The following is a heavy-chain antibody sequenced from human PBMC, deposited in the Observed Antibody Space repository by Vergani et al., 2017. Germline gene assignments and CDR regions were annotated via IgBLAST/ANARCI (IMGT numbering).Heavy chain of an antibody. Sequence: EVQLLQSGGGVIQPGGSVRLSCAASGFTFSACPMTWVRQAPGKGLEWVSAISARYPSTYYADSVKGRFTISRDNSKNTLYLQMNSLRAEDTAVYYCAKDTGDGGSGWSYDAFDIWGQGTMVTVSS. V-gene: IGHV3-23*01. CDR3: AKDTGDGGSGWSYDAFDI. J-gene: IGHJ3*02. CDR2: ISARYPST. CDR1: GFTFSACP. D-gene: IGHD6-19*01.